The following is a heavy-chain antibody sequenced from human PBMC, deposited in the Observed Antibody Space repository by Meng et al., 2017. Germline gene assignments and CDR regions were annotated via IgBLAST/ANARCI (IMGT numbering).Heavy chain of an antibody. Sequence: GESLKISCAASGFTFSSYGMHWVRQAPGKGLGWVAVIWYDGSNKYYADSVKGRFTISRDNSKNTLYLQMNSLRAEDTAVYYCARERRRAAANIRWGQGTLVTVSS. CDR3: ARERRRAAANIR. J-gene: IGHJ4*02. V-gene: IGHV3-33*01. D-gene: IGHD6-13*01. CDR2: IWYDGSNK. CDR1: GFTFSSYG.